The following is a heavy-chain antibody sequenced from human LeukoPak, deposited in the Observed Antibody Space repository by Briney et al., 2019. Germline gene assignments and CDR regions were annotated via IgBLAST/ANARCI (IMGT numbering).Heavy chain of an antibody. D-gene: IGHD4-11*01. Sequence: ASVKVSCKASGYTFTSSGVGWVRQAPGQGLEWMGWISAYNGNTNYAQNLQGRVTMTTDTSTNTAYMQLRSLRSDDTAVYYCARVTKSYYYYDYMDVWGKGTTVTVSS. CDR1: GYTFTSSG. J-gene: IGHJ6*03. CDR2: ISAYNGNT. V-gene: IGHV1-18*01. CDR3: ARVTKSYYYYDYMDV.